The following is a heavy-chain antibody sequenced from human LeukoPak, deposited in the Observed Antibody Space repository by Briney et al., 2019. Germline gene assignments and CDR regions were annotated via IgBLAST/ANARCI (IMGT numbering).Heavy chain of an antibody. V-gene: IGHV1-69*13. CDR2: IIPIFGTA. Sequence: ASVKVSCKASGYTFTNYGINWVRQAPGQGLEWMGGIIPIFGTANYAQKFQGRVTITADESTSTAYMELSSLRSEDTAVYYCAFRAYSSSGWFDPWGQGTLVTVSS. CDR3: AFRAYSSSGWFDP. D-gene: IGHD6-6*01. J-gene: IGHJ5*02. CDR1: GYTFTNYG.